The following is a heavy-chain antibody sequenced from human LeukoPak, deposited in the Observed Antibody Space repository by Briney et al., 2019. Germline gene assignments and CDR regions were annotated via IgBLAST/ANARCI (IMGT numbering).Heavy chain of an antibody. D-gene: IGHD2-2*03. CDR1: GGSISSYY. V-gene: IGHV4-59*01. CDR2: IYYSGST. J-gene: IGHJ6*02. CDR3: ATLGYCSSTSCPYTNYYYYGMDV. Sequence: PSETLSLTCTVSGGSISSYYWSWIRQPPGKGLEWIGYIYYSGSTNYNPSLKSRVTISVDTSKNQFSLKLSSVTAADTAVYYCATLGYCSSTSCPYTNYYYYGMDVWGQGTTVTVSS.